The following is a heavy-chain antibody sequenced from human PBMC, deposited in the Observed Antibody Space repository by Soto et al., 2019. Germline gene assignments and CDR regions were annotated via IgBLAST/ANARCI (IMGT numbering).Heavy chain of an antibody. J-gene: IGHJ5*02. CDR1: GFTFSNAW. CDR3: TTAVLAYTIFGVVNWFDP. Sequence: GGSLRLSCAASGFTFSNAWMSWVRQAPGKGLEWVGRIKSKTDGGTTDYAAPGKGRFTISRDDSKNTLYLQMNSLKTEDTAVYYCTTAVLAYTIFGVVNWFDPWGQGTLVTVSS. D-gene: IGHD3-3*01. CDR2: IKSKTDGGTT. V-gene: IGHV3-15*01.